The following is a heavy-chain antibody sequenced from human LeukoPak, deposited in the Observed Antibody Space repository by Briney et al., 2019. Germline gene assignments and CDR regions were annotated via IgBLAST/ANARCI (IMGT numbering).Heavy chain of an antibody. J-gene: IGHJ5*02. CDR3: ARDRDYYCSGFSPKWFDP. CDR1: GYTFTDCY. CDR2: INPNSGGT. D-gene: IGHD3-10*01. V-gene: IGHV1-2*02. Sequence: ASVKVSCTASGYTFTDCYIHWVRQAPGQGLEWMGWINPNSGGTNYAQKFQDRVTMTRDTSISTAYMELSRLRSEDTAVYYCARDRDYYCSGFSPKWFDPWGQGTLVTVSS.